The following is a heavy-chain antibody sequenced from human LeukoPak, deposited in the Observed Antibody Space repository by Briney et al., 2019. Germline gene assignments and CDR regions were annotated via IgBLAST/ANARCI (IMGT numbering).Heavy chain of an antibody. CDR3: ARFDAAAGTGFDY. CDR1: GFKFSTYS. J-gene: IGHJ4*02. Sequence: KPGGSLRLSCAASGFKFSTYSLNWVRQAPGKGLEWVSSIRSSSIYIYYANSVKGRFTISRDNAKNSLYMQMNRLRAEDTAVYYCARFDAAAGTGFDYWGQGTLVTVSS. D-gene: IGHD6-13*01. CDR2: IRSSSIYI. V-gene: IGHV3-21*01.